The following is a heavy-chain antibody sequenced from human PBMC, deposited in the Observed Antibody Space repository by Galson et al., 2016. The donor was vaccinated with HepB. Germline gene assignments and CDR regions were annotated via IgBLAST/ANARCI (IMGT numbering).Heavy chain of an antibody. CDR2: ISYDGRK. CDR3: AILGTIVGAKRVFDH. V-gene: IGHV3-30*03. D-gene: IGHD1-26*01. Sequence: LRLSCAASGFTFSSYGIHWVRQAPGKGLEWVTVISYDGRKYYADSVKGRFTISRDNSKNTLYLQMSSLGAEDTAVYYCAILGTIVGAKRVFDHWGQGTLVTVSS. CDR1: GFTFSSYG. J-gene: IGHJ4*02.